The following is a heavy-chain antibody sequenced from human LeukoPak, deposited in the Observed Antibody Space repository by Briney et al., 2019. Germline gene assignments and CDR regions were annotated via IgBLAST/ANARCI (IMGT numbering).Heavy chain of an antibody. J-gene: IGHJ5*02. D-gene: IGHD1-1*01. CDR2: IFYSGTT. V-gene: IGHV4-39*01. CDR3: ARNTWTDADNWFDP. CDR1: DYSISIGIYH. Sequence: PSETLSLTCTVSDYSISIGIYHWAWIRQPPGKGLEWIGTIFYSGTTFYNPSLKSRVTISVDTSKNQFCLKVNSVTAADTAVYYCARNTWTDADNWFDPWGQGSLVTVSS.